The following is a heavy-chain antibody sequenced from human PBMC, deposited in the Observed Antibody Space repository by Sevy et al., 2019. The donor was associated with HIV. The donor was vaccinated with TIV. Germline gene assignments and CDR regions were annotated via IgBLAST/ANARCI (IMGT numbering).Heavy chain of an antibody. CDR2: INPNNGGT. CDR1: RYTFTDYY. D-gene: IGHD4-17*01. Sequence: ASVKVSCNAARYTFTDYYVHWVRQGPGQGLEWMGWINPNNGGTKYAQRFQGRVTMTRDTSINTAYMELGSLTSDDTAVYYCARLTTMPTSDDYGMDVWGQGTTVTVSS. CDR3: ARLTTMPTSDDYGMDV. V-gene: IGHV1-2*02. J-gene: IGHJ6*02.